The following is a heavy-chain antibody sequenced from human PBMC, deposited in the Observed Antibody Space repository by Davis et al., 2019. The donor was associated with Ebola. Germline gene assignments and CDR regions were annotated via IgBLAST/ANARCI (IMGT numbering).Heavy chain of an antibody. CDR3: ARGRGIYCSGGSCYPGLDY. Sequence: MPSETPSLTCAVYGGSFSGYYWSWIRQPPGKGLEWIGEINHGGSTNYNPSLKSRVTISVDTSKNQFSLKLSSVTAADTAVYYCARGRGIYCSGGSCYPGLDYWGQGTLVTVSS. D-gene: IGHD2-15*01. V-gene: IGHV4-34*01. J-gene: IGHJ4*02. CDR2: INHGGST. CDR1: GGSFSGYY.